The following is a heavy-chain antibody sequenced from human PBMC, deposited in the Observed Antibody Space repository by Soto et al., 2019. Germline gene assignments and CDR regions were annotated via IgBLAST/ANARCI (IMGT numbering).Heavy chain of an antibody. J-gene: IGHJ4*02. V-gene: IGHV4-31*11. D-gene: IGHD2-8*02. CDR1: HGSVTSGGYY. CDR3: ARASDKSGGHFDC. CDR2: IYHTGNT. Sequence: QVQLQESGPGLVKPSQTLSLTCAVSHGSVTSGGYYWSWIRQPPGKGLECSGQIYHTGNTYYNPSFKSPVSMSVETSKPQCSVMLSSMTAADTAVYFCARASDKSGGHFDCWGQGILVTVSS.